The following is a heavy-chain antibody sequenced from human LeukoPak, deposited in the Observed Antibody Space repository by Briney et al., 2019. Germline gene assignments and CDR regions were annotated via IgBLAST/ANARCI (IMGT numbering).Heavy chain of an antibody. Sequence: GASVTVSCTASGYTFTSYYMHWVRQAPGQGLEWMGIINPSGGSTSYAQKFQGRVTMTRDTSTSTVYMELSSLRSEDTAVYYCARSIAVAGFRPWARRVSPTFDYWGQGTLVTVSS. J-gene: IGHJ4*02. CDR2: INPSGGST. D-gene: IGHD6-19*01. CDR3: ARSIAVAGFRPWARRVSPTFDY. V-gene: IGHV1-46*01. CDR1: GYTFTSYY.